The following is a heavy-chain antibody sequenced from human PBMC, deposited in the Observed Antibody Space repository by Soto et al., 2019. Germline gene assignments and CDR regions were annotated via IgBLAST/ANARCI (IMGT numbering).Heavy chain of an antibody. J-gene: IGHJ4*02. Sequence: SETLSLTCTVSGGSISSGDYYWSWIRQPPGKGLEWIGYIYYSGSTYYNPSLKSRVTISVDTSKNQFSLKLSSVTAADTAVYYCARVGPDIVLMVYAMDRYYFDYWGQGTLVTVSS. D-gene: IGHD2-8*01. V-gene: IGHV4-30-4*01. CDR3: ARVGPDIVLMVYAMDRYYFDY. CDR1: GGSISSGDYY. CDR2: IYYSGST.